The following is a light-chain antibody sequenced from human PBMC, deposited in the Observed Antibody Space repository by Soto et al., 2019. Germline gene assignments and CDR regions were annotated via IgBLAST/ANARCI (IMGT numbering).Light chain of an antibody. CDR2: GAS. J-gene: IGKJ1*01. CDR3: QQYYNWPPVT. Sequence: EIVMTQSPATLSVSPGERASLSCRASESVSSNLAWYQQKPGQAPRLLIYGASIRATGIPARFSGSGSGTDFTLTISSLQSEDFAVYYCQQYYNWPPVTFGQGTKVEVK. V-gene: IGKV3-15*01. CDR1: ESVSSN.